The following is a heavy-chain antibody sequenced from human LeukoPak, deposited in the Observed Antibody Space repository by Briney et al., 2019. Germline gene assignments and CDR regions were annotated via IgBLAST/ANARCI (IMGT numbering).Heavy chain of an antibody. Sequence: SETLSLTCAVYGGSFSGYYWSWIRQPPGKGLEWIGEINHSGSTNYNPSLKSRVTISVDTSKNQFSLKLNSVTAADTAVYYCASGISSSPVDYWGQGTLVTVSS. CDR1: GGSFSGYY. CDR3: ASGISSSPVDY. V-gene: IGHV4-34*01. CDR2: INHSGST. J-gene: IGHJ4*02. D-gene: IGHD6-6*01.